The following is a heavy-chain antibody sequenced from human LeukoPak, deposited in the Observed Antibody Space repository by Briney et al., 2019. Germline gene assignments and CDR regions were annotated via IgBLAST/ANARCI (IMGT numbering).Heavy chain of an antibody. CDR2: ISGSGGGT. CDR3: AKRAASSGYSRFDY. Sequence: GGSLRLSCAASGFTFTSYAMSWVRQAPGKGLEWVSSISGSGGGTFYADSVKGRFTISRDNSKNTLYLQMNSLRAEDTAVYYCAKRAASSGYSRFDYWGQGTLVTVSS. J-gene: IGHJ4*02. D-gene: IGHD3-22*01. V-gene: IGHV3-23*01. CDR1: GFTFTSYA.